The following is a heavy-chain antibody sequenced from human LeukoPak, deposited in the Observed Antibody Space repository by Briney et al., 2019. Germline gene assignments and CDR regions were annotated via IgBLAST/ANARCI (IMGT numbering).Heavy chain of an antibody. J-gene: IGHJ4*02. CDR3: AKKGSPYSSSWKPHFDY. CDR2: ISYDGSNK. V-gene: IGHV3-30*18. CDR1: GFTFSSYG. D-gene: IGHD6-13*01. Sequence: AGGSLRLSCAASGFTFSSYGMHWVRQAPGEGLEWVAVISYDGSNKYYADSVKGRFTISRDNSKNTLYLQMNSLRAEDTAVYYCAKKGSPYSSSWKPHFDYWGLGTLVTVSS.